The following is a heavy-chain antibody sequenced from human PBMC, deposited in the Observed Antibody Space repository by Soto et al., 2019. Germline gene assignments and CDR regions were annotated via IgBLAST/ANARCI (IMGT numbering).Heavy chain of an antibody. V-gene: IGHV3-23*01. CDR2: ISGSGGST. J-gene: IGHJ6*02. D-gene: IGHD2-2*01. CDR1: GFPFSSYA. Sequence: HPGGSLRLSCAASGFPFSSYAMSWVRQAPGKGLEWVSAISGSGGSTYYADSVKGRFTISRDNSKNTLYLQMNSLRAEDTAVYYCAKDIGYCSSTGCYEYYYYGMDVWRQGTTVTVSS. CDR3: AKDIGYCSSTGCYEYYYYGMDV.